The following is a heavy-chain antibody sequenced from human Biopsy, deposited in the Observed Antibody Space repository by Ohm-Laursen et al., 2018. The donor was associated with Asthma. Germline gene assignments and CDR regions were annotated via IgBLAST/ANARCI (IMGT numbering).Heavy chain of an antibody. CDR2: TTSAGYV. CDR3: ARGGSGGKVYYFDS. J-gene: IGHJ4*02. V-gene: IGHV4-30-4*01. CDR1: GDSVSSGDYY. Sequence: SQTLSLTCTVSGDSVSSGDYYWTWIRQPPRKGLEWLGYTTSAGYVFYTPSLKTRLTIQLDTSNNKFSLKLTSLSSADTALYYCARGGSGGKVYYFDSWGLGTLVTVSS. D-gene: IGHD2-15*01.